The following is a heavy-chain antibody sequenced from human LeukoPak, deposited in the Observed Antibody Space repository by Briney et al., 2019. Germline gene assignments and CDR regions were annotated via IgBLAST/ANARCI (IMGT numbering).Heavy chain of an antibody. CDR3: AREGSSGWYSYYYYYGMDV. D-gene: IGHD6-19*01. CDR1: GGSFSGYY. CDR2: ISSSGSTI. Sequence: LSLTCAAYGGSFSGYYMSWIRQAPGKGLEWVSYISSSGSTIYYADSVKGRFTISRDNAKNSLYLQMNSLRAEDTAVYYCAREGSSGWYSYYYYYGMDVWGQGTTVTVSS. V-gene: IGHV3-11*01. J-gene: IGHJ6*02.